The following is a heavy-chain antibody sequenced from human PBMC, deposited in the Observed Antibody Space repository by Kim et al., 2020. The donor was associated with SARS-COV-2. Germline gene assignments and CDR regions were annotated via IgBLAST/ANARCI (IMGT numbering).Heavy chain of an antibody. D-gene: IGHD3-3*01. CDR3: AREGPRPPRVNGMDV. CDR1: GYTFTSYA. Sequence: ASVKVSCKASGYTFTSYAMHWVRQAPGQRLEWMGWINAGNGNTKYSQKFQGRVTITRDTSASTAYMELSSLRSEDTAVYYCAREGPRPPRVNGMDVWGQGTTVTVSS. V-gene: IGHV1-3*01. J-gene: IGHJ6*02. CDR2: INAGNGNT.